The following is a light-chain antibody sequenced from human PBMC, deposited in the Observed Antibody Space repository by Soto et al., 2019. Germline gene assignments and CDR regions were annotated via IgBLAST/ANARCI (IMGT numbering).Light chain of an antibody. Sequence: EIVLPQSPVTLSLSPGARAPLSCRASQRITSNFLAWFQQKAGLAPRLLIYGASTRATGIPDRFSGSGSGTDFTLTISRLEPEEFAVYYCQQYETSPRTVGQGTKVDIK. CDR3: QQYETSPRT. CDR1: QRITSNF. V-gene: IGKV3-20*01. CDR2: GAS. J-gene: IGKJ1*01.